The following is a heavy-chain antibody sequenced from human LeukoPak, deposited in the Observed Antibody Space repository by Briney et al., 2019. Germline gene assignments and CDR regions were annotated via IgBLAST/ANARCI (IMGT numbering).Heavy chain of an antibody. V-gene: IGHV3-7*01. CDR2: IKEDGSEN. CDR1: GFTFGSYW. D-gene: IGHD2-15*01. J-gene: IGHJ6*03. Sequence: GGSLRLSRAASGFTFGSYWMTWVRQAPGKGLEWVANIKEDGSENYYVDSVKGRFTISRDNAKNSLYLQMNTLRAEDTAVYYCARDRVVVVAYYYDYYMDVWGKGTTVTVSS. CDR3: ARDRVVVVAYYYDYYMDV.